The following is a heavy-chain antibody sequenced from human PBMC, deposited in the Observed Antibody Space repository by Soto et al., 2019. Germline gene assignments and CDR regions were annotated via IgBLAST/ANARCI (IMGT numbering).Heavy chain of an antibody. J-gene: IGHJ6*02. CDR3: AKDSTSRHYYYYGMDV. CDR2: IIPIFGTA. D-gene: IGHD2-2*01. CDR1: GGTFSSYA. Sequence: SVKVSCKASGGTFSSYAISWVRQAPGQGLEWMGGIIPIFGTANYAQKFQGRVTITADESTSTAYMELSSLRSEDTAVYYCAKDSTSRHYYYYGMDVWGQGTTVTVSS. V-gene: IGHV1-69*13.